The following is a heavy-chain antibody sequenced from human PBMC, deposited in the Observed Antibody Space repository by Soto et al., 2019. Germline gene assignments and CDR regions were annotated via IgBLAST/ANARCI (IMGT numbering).Heavy chain of an antibody. Sequence: ASVKVSCKASGYTFTSYAMHWVRQAPGQRLEWMGWINAGNGNTKYSQKFQGRVTITRDTSASTAYMELSSLRSEDTAVYYCARWIGNIMTMDYWGQGTLVTVSS. CDR3: ARWIGNIMTMDY. V-gene: IGHV1-3*01. CDR2: INAGNGNT. J-gene: IGHJ4*02. CDR1: GYTFTSYA. D-gene: IGHD3-9*01.